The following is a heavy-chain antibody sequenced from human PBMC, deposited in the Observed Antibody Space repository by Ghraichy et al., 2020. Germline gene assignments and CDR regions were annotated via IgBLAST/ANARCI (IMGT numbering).Heavy chain of an antibody. CDR3: AIPGIAVAGMGY. CDR2: INPNSGGT. CDR1: GYTFTGYY. J-gene: IGHJ4*02. V-gene: IGHV1-2*02. Sequence: ASVKVSCKASGYTFTGYYMHWVRQAPGQGLEWMGWINPNSGGTNYAQKFQGRVTMTRDTSISTAYMELSRLRSDDTTVYYCAIPGIAVAGMGYWGQGTLVTVSS. D-gene: IGHD6-19*01.